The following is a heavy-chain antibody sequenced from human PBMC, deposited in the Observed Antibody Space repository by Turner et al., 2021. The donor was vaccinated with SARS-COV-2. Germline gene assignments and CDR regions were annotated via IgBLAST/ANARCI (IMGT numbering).Heavy chain of an antibody. J-gene: IGHJ3*02. Sequence: QVQLQESGPGLVKPSGTLFLTCGVAGGSISTNNWWHWVRQPPGKGLEWIGDIFHNGNTQSTNYNPSLAGRVTISVSRSSNHFSLKLTSVTAADTAVYYCARGSGTYLANALQIWGQGTLVTISS. D-gene: IGHD1-26*01. CDR2: IFHNGNTQST. V-gene: IGHV4-4*02. CDR3: ARGSGTYLANALQI. CDR1: GGSISTNNW.